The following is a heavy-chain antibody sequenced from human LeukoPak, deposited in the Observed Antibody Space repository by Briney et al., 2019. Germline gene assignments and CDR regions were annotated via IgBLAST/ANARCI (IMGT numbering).Heavy chain of an antibody. J-gene: IGHJ4*02. Sequence: GGPLRLSCAASGFTVSSNYAMSWVRQAPGKGLEWVSAISGSGGNTYYADSVKGRFTISRDNSKNTLFLQMNSLRAEDTAVYYCAKEAQGCSITSCYFDSWGQGTLVTVSS. V-gene: IGHV3-23*01. D-gene: IGHD2-2*01. CDR1: GFTVSSNYA. CDR3: AKEAQGCSITSCYFDS. CDR2: ISGSGGNT.